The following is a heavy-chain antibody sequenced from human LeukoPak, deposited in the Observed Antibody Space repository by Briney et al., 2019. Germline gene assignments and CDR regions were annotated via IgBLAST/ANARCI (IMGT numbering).Heavy chain of an antibody. V-gene: IGHV3-33*01. CDR3: ARSGPATGAYFDY. Sequence: GGSLRLSCAASGFTFSSYGMQWVRQAPGKGLEWVTVIWYDGSNKYYADSVKGRFTISRDNSKNTLYLQMNSLRAEDTAVYYCARSGPATGAYFDYWGQGTLVTVSS. CDR1: GFTFSSYG. CDR2: IWYDGSNK. J-gene: IGHJ4*02. D-gene: IGHD2-2*01.